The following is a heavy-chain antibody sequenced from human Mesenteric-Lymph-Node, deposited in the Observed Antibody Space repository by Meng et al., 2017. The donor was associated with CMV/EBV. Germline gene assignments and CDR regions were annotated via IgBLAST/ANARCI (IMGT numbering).Heavy chain of an antibody. CDR2: INQYGSDN. Sequence: GGSLRLSCAASGFIFSNYWMSWVRRAPGKGLEWVASINQYGSDNYYVDSAKGRFTISRDNAKNSLYLQMSSLRAEDTAVYYCVRYYYDSSSFRRPFDYWGQGTLVTVSS. V-gene: IGHV3-7*01. J-gene: IGHJ4*02. CDR3: VRYYYDSSSFRRPFDY. CDR1: GFIFSNYW. D-gene: IGHD3-22*01.